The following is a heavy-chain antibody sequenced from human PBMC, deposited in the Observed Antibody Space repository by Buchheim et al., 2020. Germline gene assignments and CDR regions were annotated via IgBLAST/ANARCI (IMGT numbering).Heavy chain of an antibody. CDR3: ARAQYSSSWYVDLSPYNWFDP. CDR1: GFTFSSYA. Sequence: EVQLLESGGGLVQPGGSLRLSCAASGFTFSSYAMSWVRQAPGKGLEWVSAISGSGGSTYYADSVKGRFTISRDNSKNTLYLQMNSLRAEDTAVYYCARAQYSSSWYVDLSPYNWFDPWGQGTL. D-gene: IGHD6-13*01. CDR2: ISGSGGST. V-gene: IGHV3-23*01. J-gene: IGHJ5*02.